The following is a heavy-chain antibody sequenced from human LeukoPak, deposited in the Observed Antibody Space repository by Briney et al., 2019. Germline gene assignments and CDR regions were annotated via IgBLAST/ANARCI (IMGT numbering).Heavy chain of an antibody. Sequence: GSLRLSCAASGFTFSSYGMSWIRQPAGKGLEWIGRISSSGSTNYNPSLKSRVTISVDTSKNHFSLKMSSVTAPDTAVYFCARGPYSYDSSGAFDIWGQGTMVTVSS. CDR3: ARGPYSYDSSGAFDI. CDR1: GFTFSSYG. D-gene: IGHD3-22*01. CDR2: ISSSGST. V-gene: IGHV4-4*07. J-gene: IGHJ3*02.